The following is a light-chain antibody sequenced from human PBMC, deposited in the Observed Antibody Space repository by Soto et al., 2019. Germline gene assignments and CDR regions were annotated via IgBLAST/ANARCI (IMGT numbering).Light chain of an antibody. CDR3: QQYGSSSWT. Sequence: EIVLTQSPGTLSLSPGERATLSCRASQSVSSSYLAWCQQKPGQAPRLLIYGASNRATGIPDRFSGSGSGTDFTLTISRLEPEDFAVFYCQQYGSSSWTFGQGTKVDIK. CDR2: GAS. V-gene: IGKV3-20*01. J-gene: IGKJ1*01. CDR1: QSVSSSY.